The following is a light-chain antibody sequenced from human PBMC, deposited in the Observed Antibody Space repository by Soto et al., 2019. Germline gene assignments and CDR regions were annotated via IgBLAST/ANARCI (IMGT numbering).Light chain of an antibody. CDR1: SDINVGTYR. J-gene: IGLJ3*02. CDR2: YKSDSDK. V-gene: IGLV5-45*03. CDR3: MIWHSNTWV. Sequence: QLVLTQPSSLSASPGASASLTCTLRSDINVGTYRIYWYQQKPGSPPQYLLWYKSDSDKQQGSGVPSRFSGSKDASANAAILLISWLQSEDEADYYCMIWHSNTWVFGGGTQLTVL.